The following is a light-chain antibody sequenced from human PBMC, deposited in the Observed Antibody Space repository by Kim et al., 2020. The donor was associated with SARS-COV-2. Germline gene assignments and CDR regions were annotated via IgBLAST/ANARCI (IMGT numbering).Light chain of an antibody. Sequence: SVSPGERATRSCRASQSVSSYLGWYQQKPGQAPRVLIYDASNRATGIPARFSGSGSGTDFTLTISSLEPEDFAVYYCQQRSNWPSFGGGTKVEIK. CDR2: DAS. CDR1: QSVSSY. CDR3: QQRSNWPS. J-gene: IGKJ4*01. V-gene: IGKV3-11*01.